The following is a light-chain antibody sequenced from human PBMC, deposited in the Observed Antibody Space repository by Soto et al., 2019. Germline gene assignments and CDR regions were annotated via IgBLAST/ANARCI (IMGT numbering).Light chain of an antibody. Sequence: DIVKTQSPLFLSVTPGEPASISCKSSQSLLASNGKTYLHWYLQRPGQSPQLLIYEVSNRFSGVPDRIGGSGSGTDFTLTISRVEAEDAGVYYCMQEGTSGQGTKLEI. CDR1: QSLLASNGKTY. CDR2: EVS. J-gene: IGKJ2*01. V-gene: IGKV2D-29*02. CDR3: MQEGT.